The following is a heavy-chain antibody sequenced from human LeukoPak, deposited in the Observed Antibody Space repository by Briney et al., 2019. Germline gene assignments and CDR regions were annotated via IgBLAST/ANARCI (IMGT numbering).Heavy chain of an antibody. CDR1: GFTFSSYG. CDR2: IRYDGSNK. V-gene: IGHV3-30*02. J-gene: IGHJ6*03. D-gene: IGHD2-2*01. Sequence: GGSLRLSCAASGFTFSSYGMHWVRQAPGKGLEWVAFIRYDGSNKYYADSVKGRFTISRDNSKNTLYLQMNSLRAEDTAVYYCATEDIVVVPAARGGSDYYYYMDVWGKGTTVTVSS. CDR3: ATEDIVVVPAARGGSDYYYYMDV.